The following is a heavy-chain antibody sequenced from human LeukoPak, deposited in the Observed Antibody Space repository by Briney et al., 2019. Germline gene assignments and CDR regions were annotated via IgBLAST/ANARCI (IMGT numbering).Heavy chain of an antibody. V-gene: IGHV3-15*01. CDR1: GFTLSNAW. D-gene: IGHD3/OR15-3a*01. CDR3: TDFGY. J-gene: IGHJ4*02. Sequence: GGSLRLSCAASGFTLSNAWMSWVRQAPGKGLEWVGRIKSTTDGATTDYAAPVKGRFTISRDDSKNTLYPQMNSLKNEDTAVYHCTDFGYWGQGTLVTVSS. CDR2: IKSTTDGATT.